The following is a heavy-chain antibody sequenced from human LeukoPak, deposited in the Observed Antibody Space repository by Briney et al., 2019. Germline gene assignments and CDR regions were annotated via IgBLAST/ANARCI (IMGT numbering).Heavy chain of an antibody. Sequence: SETLSLTCGVSGDSISSSSYYWGWIRQPPGKGLEWIGSIYYSGSTYYNPSLKSRVTISVDTSKNQFSLKLSSVTAADTAVYYCARLSNWYGVYWGQGTLVTVSS. J-gene: IGHJ4*02. V-gene: IGHV4-39*01. CDR3: ARLSNWYGVY. CDR2: IYYSGST. D-gene: IGHD6-13*01. CDR1: GDSISSSSYY.